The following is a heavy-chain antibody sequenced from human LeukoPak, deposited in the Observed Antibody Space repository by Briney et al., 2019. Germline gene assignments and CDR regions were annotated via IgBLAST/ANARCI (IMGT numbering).Heavy chain of an antibody. D-gene: IGHD4-17*01. CDR3: ARDQNYGDYGSYYFDH. Sequence: SETLSLTCAVSGGSISRNSFSWNWIRQPPGKGLEWIGDIYHSGSTYYNPSLESRVTISIDRSKNQFSLKLRSVTAADTAVYYCARDQNYGDYGSYYFDHWGQGILVTVSS. V-gene: IGHV4-30-2*01. CDR1: GGSISRNSFS. J-gene: IGHJ4*02. CDR2: IYHSGST.